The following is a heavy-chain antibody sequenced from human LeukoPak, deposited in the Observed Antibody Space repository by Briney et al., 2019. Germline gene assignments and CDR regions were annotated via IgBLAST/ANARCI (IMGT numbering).Heavy chain of an antibody. CDR2: ISSSSSYI. V-gene: IGHV3-21*01. Sequence: PGGSLRLSCAASGFTFSSYSMNWVRQAPGKGLEWVSSISSSSSYIYYADSVKGRFTISRDNAKNSLYLQMNSLRAEDTAVYYCARDKYYDSSGDYSPFDYWGQGTLVTVSS. J-gene: IGHJ4*02. CDR1: GFTFSSYS. CDR3: ARDKYYDSSGDYSPFDY. D-gene: IGHD3-22*01.